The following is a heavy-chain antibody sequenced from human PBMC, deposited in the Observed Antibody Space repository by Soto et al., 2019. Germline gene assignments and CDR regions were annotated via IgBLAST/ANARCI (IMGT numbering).Heavy chain of an antibody. V-gene: IGHV1-18*04. D-gene: IGHD5-12*01. CDR3: ARDDTVSKMATHAFDI. Sequence: ASVKVSCKASGYTFTSYGISWVRQAPGQGLEWMGWISAYNGNTNYAQKLQGRVTMTTDTSTSTAYMELRSLRSDDTAVYYCARDDTVSKMATHAFDIWGQGTMVSVSS. CDR1: GYTFTSYG. J-gene: IGHJ3*02. CDR2: ISAYNGNT.